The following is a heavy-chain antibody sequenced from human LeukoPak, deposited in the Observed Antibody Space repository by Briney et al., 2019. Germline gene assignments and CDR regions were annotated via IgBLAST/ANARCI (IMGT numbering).Heavy chain of an antibody. V-gene: IGHV1-2*02. CDR2: INPNSGGT. Sequence: ASVKVSCKTSGYTFTYYVISWVRQAPGQGLEWMGWINPNSGGTNYAQKFQGRVTMTRDTSISTAYMELSRLRSDDTAVYYCARQHCSGGSCYSLDYWGQGTLVTVSS. D-gene: IGHD2-15*01. CDR3: ARQHCSGGSCYSLDY. J-gene: IGHJ4*02. CDR1: GYTFTYYV.